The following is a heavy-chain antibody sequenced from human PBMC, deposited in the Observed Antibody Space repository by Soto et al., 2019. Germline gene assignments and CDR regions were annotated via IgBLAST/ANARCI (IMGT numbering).Heavy chain of an antibody. CDR3: ARPGRVRYFGTTSSYGMDV. Sequence: QVQLQQWGAGLLKPSETLSLTCAVYGGSFSGYYWSWIRQPPGKGLEWIGEINHSGSTNYNPSLKSRVTISVDTSKNQFSLKLSSVTAADTAVYYCARPGRVRYFGTTSSYGMDVWGQGTTVTVSS. V-gene: IGHV4-34*01. CDR1: GGSFSGYY. D-gene: IGHD3-9*01. CDR2: INHSGST. J-gene: IGHJ6*02.